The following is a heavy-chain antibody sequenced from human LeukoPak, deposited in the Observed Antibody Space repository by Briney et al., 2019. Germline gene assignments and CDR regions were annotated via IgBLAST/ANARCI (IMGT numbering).Heavy chain of an antibody. CDR3: AKDSGSYLSNWFDP. D-gene: IGHD1-26*01. J-gene: IGHJ5*02. Sequence: SLRLSCAASGFTFDDYAMHWVRQAPGKGLEWVSGISWNSGSIGYADSVKGRFTISRDNAKNSLYLQMNSLRAEDTALYYCAKDSGSYLSNWFDPWGQGTLVTVSS. CDR1: GFTFDDYA. V-gene: IGHV3-9*01. CDR2: ISWNSGSI.